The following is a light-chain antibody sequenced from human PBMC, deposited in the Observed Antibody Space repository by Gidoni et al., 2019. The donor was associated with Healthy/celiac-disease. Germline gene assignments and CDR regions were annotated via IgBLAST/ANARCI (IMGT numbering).Light chain of an antibody. Sequence: DIVMTQSPDSLAEALGERATINCKSSQSVFYSSNNKNYLAWYQQKPGQPPTLLIYWASTRESGVPDRFSGSGSGTAFTLPISSLQAEDVAVYYCQQYYSTPWTFGQGTKVEIK. CDR2: WAS. CDR3: QQYYSTPWT. V-gene: IGKV4-1*01. CDR1: QSVFYSSNNKNY. J-gene: IGKJ1*01.